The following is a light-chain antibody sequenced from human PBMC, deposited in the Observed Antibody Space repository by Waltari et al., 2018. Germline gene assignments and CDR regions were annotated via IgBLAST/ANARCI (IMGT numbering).Light chain of an antibody. Sequence: DIVMTQSPDSLPVSLGGRVTINCKSSQSVLYTPNNKNYLAWYQQKPGQLPQLLIYWASTRVDGGLDRFSGSGCGTDLTLPINSRQAEDVSVYYCKQYAHISRTFGLGTKVEIK. V-gene: IGKV4-1*01. J-gene: IGKJ1*01. CDR1: QSVLYTPNNKNY. CDR3: KQYAHISRT. CDR2: WAS.